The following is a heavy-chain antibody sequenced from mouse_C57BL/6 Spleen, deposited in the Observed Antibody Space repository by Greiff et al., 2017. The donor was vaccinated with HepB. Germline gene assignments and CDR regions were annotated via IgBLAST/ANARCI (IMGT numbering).Heavy chain of an antibody. CDR3: ARSVYDGYPYAMDY. J-gene: IGHJ4*01. CDR2: IYPGDGDT. Sequence: VKLQESGPELVKPGASVKISCKASGYAFSSSWMNWVKQRPGKGLEWIGRIYPGDGDTNYNGKFKGKATLTADKSSSTAYMQLSSLTSEDSAVYFCARSVYDGYPYAMDYWGQGTSVTVSS. CDR1: GYAFSSSW. D-gene: IGHD2-3*01. V-gene: IGHV1-82*01.